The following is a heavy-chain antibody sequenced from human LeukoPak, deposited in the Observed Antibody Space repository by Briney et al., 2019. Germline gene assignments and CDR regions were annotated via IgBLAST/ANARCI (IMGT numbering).Heavy chain of an antibody. CDR1: GFTFTSSA. J-gene: IGHJ6*03. V-gene: IGHV1-58*01. CDR3: ARVNQLLYYMDV. CDR2: IVVGSGNT. Sequence: EASVKVSCKASGFTFTSSAVQWVRQARGQRLEWIGWIVVGSGNTNYAQKFQGRVTITRNTSISTAYMELSSLRSEDTAVYYCARVNQLLYYMDVWGKGTTVTVSS. D-gene: IGHD2-2*01.